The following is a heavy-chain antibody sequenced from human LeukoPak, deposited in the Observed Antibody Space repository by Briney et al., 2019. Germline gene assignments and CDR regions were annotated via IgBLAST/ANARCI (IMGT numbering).Heavy chain of an antibody. D-gene: IGHD5-24*01. CDR3: AREPARDGYNMLYFDY. V-gene: IGHV3-23*01. CDR2: ISGSGRST. CDR1: GFTFSSYW. Sequence: GGSLRLSCAASGFTFSSYWMSWVRQAPGKGLEWVSAISGSGRSTYYADSVKGRFTISRDNSKNTLYLQMNSLRAEDTAVYYCAREPARDGYNMLYFDYWGQGTLVTVSS. J-gene: IGHJ4*02.